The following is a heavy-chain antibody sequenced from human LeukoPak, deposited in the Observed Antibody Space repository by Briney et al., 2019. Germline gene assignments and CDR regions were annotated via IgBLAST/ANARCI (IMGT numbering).Heavy chain of an antibody. Sequence: GGSLRLSCAASGFTFNNYWMHWVRQAPGKGLVWVSRINSDGSGTKYADSVKGRFTISRDNAKNTLYLQMNRLRAEDTAVYYCARMYYYDSSGYYYRAFDIWGLGTMVTVSS. CDR2: INSDGSGT. CDR1: GFTFNNYW. D-gene: IGHD3-22*01. J-gene: IGHJ3*02. V-gene: IGHV3-74*01. CDR3: ARMYYYDSSGYYYRAFDI.